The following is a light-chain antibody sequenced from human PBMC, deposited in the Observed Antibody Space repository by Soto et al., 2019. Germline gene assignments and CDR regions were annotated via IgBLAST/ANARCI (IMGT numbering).Light chain of an antibody. CDR2: GAS. CDR1: QSVSSSY. CDR3: QQYGALPPT. Sequence: EIVLTQSPGTLSLSPGERATLSCRASQSVSSSYLAWYQQKPGQAPRLLIYGASSRATGTPDRFSGSGSGTDFTLTISRLEPEDFAVYYCQQYGALPPTFGGGTKVEIK. V-gene: IGKV3-20*01. J-gene: IGKJ4*01.